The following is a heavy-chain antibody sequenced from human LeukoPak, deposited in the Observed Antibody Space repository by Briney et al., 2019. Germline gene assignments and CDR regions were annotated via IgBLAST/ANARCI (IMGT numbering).Heavy chain of an antibody. V-gene: IGHV3-11*01. CDR3: ARETSLASSSWYNWFDP. CDR1: GFTFSDYY. D-gene: IGHD6-13*01. J-gene: IGHJ5*02. Sequence: GGSLRLSCAASGFTFSDYYMSWIRQAPGKGLEWVSYISSSGSTIYYADSVKGRFTISRDNAKNSLYLQMNSPRAEDTAVYYCARETSLASSSWYNWFDPWGQGTLVTVSS. CDR2: ISSSGSTI.